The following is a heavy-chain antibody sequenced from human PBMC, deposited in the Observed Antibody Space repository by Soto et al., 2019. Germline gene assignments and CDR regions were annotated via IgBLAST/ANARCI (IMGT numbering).Heavy chain of an antibody. CDR3: AKGLGTYYDFWSGYYNWFDP. J-gene: IGHJ5*02. CDR2: ISGSGGST. Sequence: GGSLRLSCAASGFTFSSYAMSWVRQAPGKGLEWVSAISGSGGSTYYADSVKGRFTIFRDNSKNTLYLQMNSLRAEDTAVYYCAKGLGTYYDFWSGYYNWFDPWGQGTLVTVSS. CDR1: GFTFSSYA. V-gene: IGHV3-23*01. D-gene: IGHD3-3*01.